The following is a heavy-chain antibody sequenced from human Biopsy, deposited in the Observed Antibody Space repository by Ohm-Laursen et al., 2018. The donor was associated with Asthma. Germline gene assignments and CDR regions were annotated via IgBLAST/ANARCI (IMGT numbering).Heavy chain of an antibody. CDR2: ISPVFGST. D-gene: IGHD6-13*01. V-gene: IGHV1-69*06. CDR1: GDSFGNYA. J-gene: IGHJ6*02. Sequence: GSSVKVSCKASGDSFGNYAISWVRQAPGLGLEWMGGISPVFGSTNIAQKFQGRVTISADIFTKTAYLEVSSLRSDDTAVYYCASPSSSREILYYYYNMDIWGQGTTVTV. CDR3: ASPSSSREILYYYYNMDI.